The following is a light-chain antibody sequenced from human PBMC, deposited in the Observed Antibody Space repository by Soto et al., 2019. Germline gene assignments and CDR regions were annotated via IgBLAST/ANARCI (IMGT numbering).Light chain of an antibody. CDR1: QSVSSNH. CDR3: QQYGSSGT. CDR2: GAS. Sequence: VLTQSPGTLSLSPGERATLSCRASQSVSSNHLAWYQQKPGQAPRLLIYGASNRATGITDRFSGSGSGTDFTLTISRLEPEDFAVYYCQQYGSSGTVGQGTKV. V-gene: IGKV3-20*01. J-gene: IGKJ1*01.